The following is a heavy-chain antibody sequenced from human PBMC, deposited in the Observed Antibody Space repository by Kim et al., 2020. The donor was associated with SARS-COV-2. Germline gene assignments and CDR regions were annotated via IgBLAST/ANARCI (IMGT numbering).Heavy chain of an antibody. D-gene: IGHD2-2*01. CDR3: AREGRHCSGTACYLFDY. CDR1: GFIFSTYA. V-gene: IGHV3-64*02. Sequence: GGSLRLFCAASGFIFSTYAMHWVRQAPGKGPEYVSAISSNGADPYYADSVKGRFTISRDNSKNMLYLQMGSLRAEDMAVYYCAREGRHCSGTACYLFDYWGQGTLVTVSS. J-gene: IGHJ4*02. CDR2: ISSNGADP.